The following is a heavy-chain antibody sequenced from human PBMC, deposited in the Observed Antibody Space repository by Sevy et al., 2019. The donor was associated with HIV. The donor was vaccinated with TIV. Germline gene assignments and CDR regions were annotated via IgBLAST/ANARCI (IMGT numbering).Heavy chain of an antibody. CDR3: AAAAGTDILGYYIGS. Sequence: SETLSLTCTVSGDSIISSHWWSWFRQTPGKGLEWIGDMYHRGTTRYNPSLKTRVIISVDKSKNQFFLKLTSVTAADTAVYYCAAAAGTDILGYYIGSWGQGSSVTVSS. J-gene: IGHJ4*02. V-gene: IGHV4-4*02. CDR2: MYHRGTT. D-gene: IGHD6-25*01. CDR1: GDSIISSHW.